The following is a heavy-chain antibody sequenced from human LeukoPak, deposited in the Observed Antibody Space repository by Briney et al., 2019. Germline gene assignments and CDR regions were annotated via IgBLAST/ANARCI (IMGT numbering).Heavy chain of an antibody. D-gene: IGHD3-10*01. Sequence: SETLSLTCAVYGGSFSGYYWSWIRQPPGKGLEWIGEINHSGSTNYNPSLKSRVTISVDTSKNQFSLKLSSVTAADTAVYYCARTKGYYGSGSYYNLGKPSFDYWGQGTLVTVSS. CDR1: GGSFSGYY. CDR3: ARTKGYYGSGSYYNLGKPSFDY. CDR2: INHSGST. V-gene: IGHV4-34*01. J-gene: IGHJ4*02.